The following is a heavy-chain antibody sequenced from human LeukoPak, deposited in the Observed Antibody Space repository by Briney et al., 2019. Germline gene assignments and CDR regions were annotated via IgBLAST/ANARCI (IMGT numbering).Heavy chain of an antibody. J-gene: IGHJ4*02. CDR2: ISSNGGST. D-gene: IGHD3-22*01. CDR1: GFTFSSYA. Sequence: GGSLRLSCAASGFTFSSYAMHWVRQAPGKGLEYVSAISSNGGSTYYANPVKGRFTISRDNSKNTLYLQMGSLRAEDMAVYYCAREYYDSSGYYYYWGQGTLVTVSS. V-gene: IGHV3-64*01. CDR3: AREYYDSSGYYYY.